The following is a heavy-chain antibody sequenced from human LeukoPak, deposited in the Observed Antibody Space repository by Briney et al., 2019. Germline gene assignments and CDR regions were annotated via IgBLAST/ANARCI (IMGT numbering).Heavy chain of an antibody. V-gene: IGHV4-34*01. Sequence: PSETLSLTCAVYGGSFSGYYWSWIRQPPGKGLEWIGEINHSGSTNYNPSLKSRVTISVDTSKNQFSLKLSSVTAADTAVYYCARERSGAHFDYWGQGTLVTVSS. J-gene: IGHJ4*02. D-gene: IGHD3-3*01. CDR1: GGSFSGYY. CDR3: ARERSGAHFDY. CDR2: INHSGST.